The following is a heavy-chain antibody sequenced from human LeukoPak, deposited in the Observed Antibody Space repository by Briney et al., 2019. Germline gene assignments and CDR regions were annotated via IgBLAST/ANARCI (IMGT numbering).Heavy chain of an antibody. V-gene: IGHV3-30*03. CDR2: ISRDESNK. CDR1: GFXVTTYG. CDR3: ARVRYCSGGSCYFYNAMDV. Sequence: GRSLRLSCAASGFXVTTYGIHWVRQAPGKGLEWVAVISRDESNKYYGDSVKDRFTISRDNSKNTLYLHMNSLRAEDTAVYYCARVRYCSGGSCYFYNAMDVWGQGTTVTVSS. J-gene: IGHJ6*02. D-gene: IGHD2-15*01.